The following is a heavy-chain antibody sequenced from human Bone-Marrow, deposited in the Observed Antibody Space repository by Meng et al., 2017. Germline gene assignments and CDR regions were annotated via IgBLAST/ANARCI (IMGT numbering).Heavy chain of an antibody. CDR1: GYTFTAYH. J-gene: IGHJ4*02. CDR2: IDPYRNGT. Sequence: ASVKVSCKSSGYTFTAYHIHWVRQAPGQGLEWIGRIDPYRNGTSYSQKLHDRVTMTSDTSIGTAYMELSSLSSGDSAVYYCARARGSLFSTAYPFDSWAQGTVVTSPQ. CDR3: ARARGSLFSTAYPFDS. V-gene: IGHV1-2*06. D-gene: IGHD3/OR15-3a*01.